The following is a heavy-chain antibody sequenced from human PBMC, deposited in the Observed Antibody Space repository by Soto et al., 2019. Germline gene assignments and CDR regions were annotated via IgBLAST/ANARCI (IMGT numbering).Heavy chain of an antibody. CDR3: ARSPLYYGSGNEENFDY. J-gene: IGHJ4*02. CDR2: ISYDGSNK. V-gene: IGHV3-30-3*01. D-gene: IGHD3-10*01. Sequence: QVQLVESGGGVVQPGRYLRLSCAASGFTFSSYAMHWVRQAPGKGLEWVAVISYDGSNKYYADSVKGRFTISRDNSKNTLYLQMNSLRAEDTAVYYCARSPLYYGSGNEENFDYWGQGTLVTVSS. CDR1: GFTFSSYA.